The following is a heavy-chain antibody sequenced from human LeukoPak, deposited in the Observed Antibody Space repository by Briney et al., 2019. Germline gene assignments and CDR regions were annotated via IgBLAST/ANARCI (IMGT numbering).Heavy chain of an antibody. CDR1: GFTFSSYA. CDR3: AKAVQTYYYDSSAPGGY. CDR2: ISGSGGST. D-gene: IGHD3-22*01. J-gene: IGHJ4*02. Sequence: GGSLRLSCAAFGFTFSSYAMSWVRQAPGKGLEWVSAISGSGGSTYYADSVKGRFTISRDNSKNTLYLQMNSLRAEDTAVYYCAKAVQTYYYDSSAPGGYWGQGTLVTVSS. V-gene: IGHV3-23*01.